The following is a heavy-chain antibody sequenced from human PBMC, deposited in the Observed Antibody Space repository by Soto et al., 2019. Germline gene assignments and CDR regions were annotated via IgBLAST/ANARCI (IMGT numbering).Heavy chain of an antibody. Sequence: SVKVSCKASAGTFPHYALSWVRQAPGQGLEWIGGIIPVLATTTYAQRFQGRVTMTRDTSITTAYMDLRSLRSGDTAVYYCAREADASGAYRKSYFDLWGQGTLVTVSS. CDR1: AGTFPHYA. CDR2: IIPVLATT. D-gene: IGHD3-10*01. V-gene: IGHV1-69*10. CDR3: AREADASGAYRKSYFDL. J-gene: IGHJ4*02.